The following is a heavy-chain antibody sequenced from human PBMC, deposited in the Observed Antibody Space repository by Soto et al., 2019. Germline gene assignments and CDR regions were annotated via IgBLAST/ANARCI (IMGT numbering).Heavy chain of an antibody. V-gene: IGHV3-21*01. CDR1: GFTFSSYS. CDR2: ISSSSSYI. Sequence: GGSLRLSCAASGFTFSSYSMNWVRQAPGKGLEWVSSISSSSSYIYYADSVKGRFTISRDNAKNSLYLQMNSLRAEDTAVYYCAREHISSDAFDIWGQGTMVTVSS. J-gene: IGHJ3*02. D-gene: IGHD3-3*02. CDR3: AREHISSDAFDI.